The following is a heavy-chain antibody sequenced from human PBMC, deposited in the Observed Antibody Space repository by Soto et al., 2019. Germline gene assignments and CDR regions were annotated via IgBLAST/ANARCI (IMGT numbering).Heavy chain of an antibody. CDR3: ARGSHYNFWSLYYFDY. J-gene: IGHJ4*02. Sequence: GGSLRLSCAASGFTFSDDYMTWIRQAPGEGLEWVSYISSSSTIYYADSVKGRFTISRDNAKNSLYLQMNSLRAEDTAVYFCARGSHYNFWSLYYFDYWGQGTLVTVSS. D-gene: IGHD3-3*01. CDR2: ISSSSTI. V-gene: IGHV3-11*01. CDR1: GFTFSDDY.